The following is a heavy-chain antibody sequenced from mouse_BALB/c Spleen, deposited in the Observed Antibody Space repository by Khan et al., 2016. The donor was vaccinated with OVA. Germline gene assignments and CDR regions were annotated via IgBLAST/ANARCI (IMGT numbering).Heavy chain of an antibody. J-gene: IGHJ1*01. D-gene: IGHD2-1*01. CDR3: VRYGNHWYFDV. CDR2: ILPGSGNT. CDR1: GYTFSSYW. Sequence: QVRLQQSGAELMKPGASVKISCKATGYTFSSYWIEWVKQRPGHGLEWIGEILPGSGNTKCTENFKGKATFTADTSSNTAYMQLSSLASEDSAVYYCVRYGNHWYFDVWGAGTTVTVSS. V-gene: IGHV1-9*01.